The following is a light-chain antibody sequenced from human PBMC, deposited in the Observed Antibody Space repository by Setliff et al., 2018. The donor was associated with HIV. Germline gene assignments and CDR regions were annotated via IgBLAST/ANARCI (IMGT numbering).Light chain of an antibody. V-gene: IGLV1-40*01. CDR2: DNN. CDR1: SSNIGTGYD. J-gene: IGLJ1*01. CDR3: QSYDSSLSGFG. Sequence: QSVLTQPPSVSGAPGQRVTISCTGSSSNIGTGYDVHWYQQLPGTAPKLLIHDNNNRPSGVPDRFSGSKSGTSASLAITGLQAEDEADYYCQSYDSSLSGFGFGSGTKV.